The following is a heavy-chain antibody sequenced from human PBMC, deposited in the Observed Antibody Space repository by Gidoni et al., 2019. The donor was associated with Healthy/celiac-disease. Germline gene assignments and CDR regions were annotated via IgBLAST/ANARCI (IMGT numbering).Heavy chain of an antibody. D-gene: IGHD2-2*01. V-gene: IGHV4-30-4*01. J-gene: IGHJ6*02. CDR3: AATNNDCGSTSCILNRIHGMDV. CDR2: IYYSGST. Sequence: QVQLQESGPGLVKPSQTLSLPCTVSGGPISSGDYYWCWIRQPPGKGLEWIGYIYYSGSTYYNPSLKSRVTISVDTAKNQFSLKLSSVTAADTAVYYCAATNNDCGSTSCILNRIHGMDVWGQGTTVTVSS. CDR1: GGPISSGDYY.